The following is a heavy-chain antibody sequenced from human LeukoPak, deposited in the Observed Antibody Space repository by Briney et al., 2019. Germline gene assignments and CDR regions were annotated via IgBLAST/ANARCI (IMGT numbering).Heavy chain of an antibody. CDR2: IYPADSET. V-gene: IGHV5-51*01. Sequence: GESLKISCKGSGYNFTNYGIGWVRQLPGKGLEWMGVIYPADSETTYSPSFQGQVTISADKSISTAYLQWSSLKASDTAMYYCATPTTGCSSTSCYLLFWGQGTLVTVSS. CDR3: ATPTTGCSSTSCYLLF. CDR1: GYNFTNYG. D-gene: IGHD2-2*01. J-gene: IGHJ4*02.